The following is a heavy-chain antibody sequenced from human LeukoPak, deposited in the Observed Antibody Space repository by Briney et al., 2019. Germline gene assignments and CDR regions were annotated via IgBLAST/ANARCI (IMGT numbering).Heavy chain of an antibody. D-gene: IGHD3-22*01. CDR3: AKVRAYYDSSGTFDY. J-gene: IGHJ4*02. CDR2: ISGDGGST. CDR1: GFTFDDYA. V-gene: IGHV3-43*02. Sequence: PGGSLRLSCAASGFTFDDYAMHWVCQAPGKRLEWVSLISGDGGSTYYADSVKGRFTISRDNSKNSLYLQMNSLRTEDTALYYCAKVRAYYDSSGTFDYWGQGTLVTVSS.